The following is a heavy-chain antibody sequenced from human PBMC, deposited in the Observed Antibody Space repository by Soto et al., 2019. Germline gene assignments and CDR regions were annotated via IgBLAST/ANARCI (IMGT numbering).Heavy chain of an antibody. V-gene: IGHV3-30-3*01. D-gene: IGHD2-2*01. CDR1: GFTFSSYA. CDR3: ARDLGDIVVVPGSYYYYGMDV. J-gene: IGHJ6*02. CDR2: ISYDGSNK. Sequence: AGGSLRLSCAASGFTFSSYAMHWVRQAPGKGLEWVAVISYDGSNKYYADSVKGRFTISRDNSKNTLYLQMNSLRAEDTAVYYCARDLGDIVVVPGSYYYYGMDVWGQGTTVTVSS.